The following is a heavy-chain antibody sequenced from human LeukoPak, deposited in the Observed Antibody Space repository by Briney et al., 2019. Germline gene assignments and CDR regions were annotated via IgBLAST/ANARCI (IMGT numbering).Heavy chain of an antibody. CDR1: GGSISSYY. CDR2: IYTSGST. D-gene: IGHD3-22*01. V-gene: IGHV4-4*07. J-gene: IGHJ3*02. CDR3: ARGEHYYDSSGNHAFDI. Sequence: PSETLSLTCTVSGGSISSYYWSWIRQPAGKGLEWIGRIYTSGSTNYNPSLKSRVTMSVDTSKNQFSLKLSSVTAADTAVYYCARGEHYYDSSGNHAFDIWGQGTMVTVSS.